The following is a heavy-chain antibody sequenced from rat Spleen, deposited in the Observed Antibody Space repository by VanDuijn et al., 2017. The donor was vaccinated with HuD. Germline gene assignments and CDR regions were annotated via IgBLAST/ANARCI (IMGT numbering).Heavy chain of an antibody. J-gene: IGHJ4*01. CDR3: ARDFGYNLYVMDV. V-gene: IGHV1-43*01. Sequence: QVQLQQSGAELAKPGSSVKISCKTSGYTFTSYFISWIKQTTGQGLEYIGYINTGSGGVNYNEKFKGKATLTVDRSSSTAFMQLSSLTPDDSAVYYCARDFGYNLYVMDVWGQGASVTVSS. D-gene: IGHD1-9*01. CDR2: INTGSGGV. CDR1: GYTFTSYF.